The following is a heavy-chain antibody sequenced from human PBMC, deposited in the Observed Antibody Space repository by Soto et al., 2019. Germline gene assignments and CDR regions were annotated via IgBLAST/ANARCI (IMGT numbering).Heavy chain of an antibody. CDR1: GGTFSSYA. CDR2: IIPIFGTA. CDR3: ARDLGNYDSSGYYPQGFDY. J-gene: IGHJ4*02. V-gene: IGHV1-69*13. D-gene: IGHD3-22*01. Sequence: SVKVSCKASGGTFSSYAISWVRQAPGQGLEWMGGIIPIFGTANYAQKFQGRVTITADESTSTAYMELSSLRSEDTAVYYCARDLGNYDSSGYYPQGFDYWGQGTLVTVS.